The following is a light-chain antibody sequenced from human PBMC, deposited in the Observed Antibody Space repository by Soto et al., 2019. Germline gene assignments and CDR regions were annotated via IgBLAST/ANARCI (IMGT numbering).Light chain of an antibody. V-gene: IGLV2-14*01. CDR3: SSCTYSTTPNNYV. J-gene: IGLJ1*01. Sequence: LTQPGSECGSPGQSVTISSNGTSSDVGGYKFVSWYQQHPDKAPKLMIYEVSNRPSGVSDRFSGSKSGNTASLTISGLQAEDEADYSCSSCTYSTTPNNYVFGTGTKVTVL. CDR1: SSDVGGYKF. CDR2: EVS.